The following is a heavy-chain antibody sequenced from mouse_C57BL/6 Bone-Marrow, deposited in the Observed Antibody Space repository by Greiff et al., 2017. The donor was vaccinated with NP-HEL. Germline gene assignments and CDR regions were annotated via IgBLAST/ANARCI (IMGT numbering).Heavy chain of an antibody. J-gene: IGHJ4*01. Sequence: EVKLQESGPGLVKPSPSLSLTCSVTGYSITSGYYWNWIRQFPGNKLEWMGYISYDGSNNYNPSLKNRISITRDTSKNQFFLKLNSVTTEDTATYYCARMITTTDYYAMDYWGQGTSVTVSS. CDR2: ISYDGSN. D-gene: IGHD2-4*01. CDR3: ARMITTTDYYAMDY. V-gene: IGHV3-6*01. CDR1: GYSITSGYY.